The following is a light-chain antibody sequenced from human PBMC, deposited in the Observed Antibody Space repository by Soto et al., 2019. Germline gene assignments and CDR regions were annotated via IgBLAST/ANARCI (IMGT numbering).Light chain of an antibody. CDR1: QSVSSSY. V-gene: IGKV3-20*01. Sequence: EIVLTQSPGTLSLSPGERATLSCRASQSVSSSYLAWYQQKPGQAPRLLIYGASSRATGIPDRFSGSGSGTDFTLTISRLEPEDFAVCYCQQRDTFGQGTKLEIK. J-gene: IGKJ2*01. CDR3: QQRDT. CDR2: GAS.